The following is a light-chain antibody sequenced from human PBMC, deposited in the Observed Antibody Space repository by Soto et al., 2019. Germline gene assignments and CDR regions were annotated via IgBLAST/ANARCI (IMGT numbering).Light chain of an antibody. Sequence: EIVVTQSPDTLSLSLGERATLSCRASQSVSTSSLAWYQQKPGQAPRLLIFGTSNRASGIPDRFSGSGSGTDFSLTISRLEPEDFAVYYCQHYGSTPPDTFGQGTRVEIK. CDR3: QHYGSTPPDT. CDR2: GTS. J-gene: IGKJ2*01. CDR1: QSVSTSS. V-gene: IGKV3-20*01.